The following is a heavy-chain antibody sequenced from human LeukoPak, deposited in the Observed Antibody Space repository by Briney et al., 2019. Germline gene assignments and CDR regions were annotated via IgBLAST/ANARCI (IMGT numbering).Heavy chain of an antibody. V-gene: IGHV4-34*01. CDR3: ARFQGVSRGVIKKDYYYYYGMDV. J-gene: IGHJ6*02. Sequence: SETLSLTCAVYGGSFSGYYWSWIRQPPGKGLEWIGEINHSGSTNYNPSLKSRVTISVDTSKNQFPLKLSSVTAADTAVYYCARFQGVSRGVIKKDYYYYYGMDVWGQGTTVTVSS. CDR2: INHSGST. D-gene: IGHD3-10*01. CDR1: GGSFSGYY.